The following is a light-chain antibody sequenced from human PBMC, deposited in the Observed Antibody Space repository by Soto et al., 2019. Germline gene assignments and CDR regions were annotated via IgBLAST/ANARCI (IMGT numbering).Light chain of an antibody. CDR1: QTIYSN. CDR2: RAS. J-gene: IGKJ1*01. Sequence: EIMMTRSPATLSVSPGERATPSCRAGQTIYSNVAWYQQRPGQAPRLLIYRASTRATGVPARFSGSGSGTEFTLTISSLQSEDFALYYCQQYQNLWTFGQGTKVDIK. CDR3: QQYQNLWT. V-gene: IGKV3-15*01.